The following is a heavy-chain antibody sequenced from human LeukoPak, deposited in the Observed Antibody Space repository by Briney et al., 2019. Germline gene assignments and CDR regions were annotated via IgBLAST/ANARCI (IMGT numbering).Heavy chain of an antibody. V-gene: IGHV3-21*01. D-gene: IGHD1-26*01. CDR1: GFTFSSYS. CDR3: ARHYSGSYYDAFDI. J-gene: IGHJ3*02. Sequence: PGGSRRLSCAASGFTFSSYSMNWVRQAPGKGLEWVSSISSSSSYIHYADSVKGRFTISRDNAKNSLYLQMNSLRAEDTAVYYCARHYSGSYYDAFDIWGQGTMVTVSS. CDR2: ISSSSSYI.